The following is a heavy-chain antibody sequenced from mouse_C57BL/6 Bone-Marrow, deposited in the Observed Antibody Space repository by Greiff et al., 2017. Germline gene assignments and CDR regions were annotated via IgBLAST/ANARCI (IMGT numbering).Heavy chain of an antibody. V-gene: IGHV1-80*01. J-gene: IGHJ3*01. Sequence: VQLQQSGAELVKPGASVKISCKASGYAFSSYWMNWVKQRPGKGLEWIGQIYPGDGDTNYNGKFKGKATLTADKSSSTAYMQLSSLTSEDSAVYFCARSHYYGSSPFAYWGQGTLVTVSA. CDR3: ARSHYYGSSPFAY. D-gene: IGHD1-1*01. CDR1: GYAFSSYW. CDR2: IYPGDGDT.